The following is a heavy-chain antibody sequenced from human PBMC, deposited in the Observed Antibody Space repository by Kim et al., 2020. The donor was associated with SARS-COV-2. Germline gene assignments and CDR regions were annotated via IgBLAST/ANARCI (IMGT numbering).Heavy chain of an antibody. V-gene: IGHV4-39*07. J-gene: IGHJ4*02. CDR3: ARDSSKDYYLDY. CDR2: IYYSGST. CDR1: GGSISSSSYY. Sequence: SETLSLTCTVSGGSISSSSYYWGWIRQPPGKGLEWIGSIYYSGSTYYNPSLKSRVTISVDTSKNQFSLKLSSVTAADTAVYYCARDSSKDYYLDYWGQGTLVTVSS. D-gene: IGHD4-4*01.